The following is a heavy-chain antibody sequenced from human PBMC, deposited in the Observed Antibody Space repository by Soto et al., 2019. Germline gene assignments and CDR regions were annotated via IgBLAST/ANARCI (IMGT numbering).Heavy chain of an antibody. CDR3: AKRALGAHDY. D-gene: IGHD1-26*01. Sequence: GGSLRLSCAASGFTLNSHAMSWVRQAPGKGLEWVSGIVDSGTNTYYADSVKGRFTISSDSSKNTLYLQMNSLRADDTARYYCAKRALGAHDYWGQGTLVTVSS. CDR2: IVDSGTNT. V-gene: IGHV3-23*01. J-gene: IGHJ4*02. CDR1: GFTLNSHA.